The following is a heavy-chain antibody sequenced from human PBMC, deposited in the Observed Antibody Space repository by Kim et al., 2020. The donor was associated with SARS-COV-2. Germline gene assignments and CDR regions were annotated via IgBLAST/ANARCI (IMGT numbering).Heavy chain of an antibody. J-gene: IGHJ4*02. D-gene: IGHD6-19*01. V-gene: IGHV4-39*01. Sequence: NPDLKSRVTISVDTTQNQFYLKLSSVTTADTAVYYCARCRYSSGWYDFDYWGQGTLVTVSS. CDR3: ARCRYSSGWYDFDY.